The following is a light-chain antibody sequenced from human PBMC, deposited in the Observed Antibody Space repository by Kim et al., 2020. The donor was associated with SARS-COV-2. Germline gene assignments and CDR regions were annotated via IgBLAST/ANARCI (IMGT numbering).Light chain of an antibody. Sequence: EIVLTQSPGTLSLSPGERATLSCRASQSVSSSYLAWYQQKPGQAPRLIIYGASSRATGIPDRFSGSGSGTDFTLTISRLEPEDFAVYYCQQYGSSRTFGQGTKGDIK. V-gene: IGKV3-20*01. CDR2: GAS. J-gene: IGKJ1*01. CDR3: QQYGSSRT. CDR1: QSVSSSY.